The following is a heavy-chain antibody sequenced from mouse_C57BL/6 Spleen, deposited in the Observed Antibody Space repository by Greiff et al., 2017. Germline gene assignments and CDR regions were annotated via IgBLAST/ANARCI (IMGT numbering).Heavy chain of an antibody. Sequence: EVMLVESGGDLVKPGGSLKLSCAASGFTFSSYGMSWVRQTPDKRLEWVATISSGGSYTYYPDSVKGRFTISRDNAKNTLYLQMSRLKSEYTAMYYGARLGDYYGSSSYFDYWGQGTTLTVSS. CDR3: ARLGDYYGSSSYFDY. V-gene: IGHV5-6*01. CDR2: ISSGGSYT. CDR1: GFTFSSYG. D-gene: IGHD1-1*01. J-gene: IGHJ2*01.